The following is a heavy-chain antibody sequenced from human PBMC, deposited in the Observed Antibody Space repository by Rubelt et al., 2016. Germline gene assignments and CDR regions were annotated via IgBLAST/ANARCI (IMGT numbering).Heavy chain of an antibody. D-gene: IGHD3-22*01. CDR3: ARVPYYYDTSGPEGLDY. Sequence: QVQLQESGPGLVKPSETLSLTCTVSGGSISSYYWSWIRQPPRKGLECIGFIDYSGSTHYNPSVKGRVTISVDTSKNQFSLKLSSVTSSDTAVYYCARVPYYYDTSGPEGLDYWGQGTLVTVSS. V-gene: IGHV4-59*12. CDR1: GGSISSYY. J-gene: IGHJ4*02. CDR2: IDYSGST.